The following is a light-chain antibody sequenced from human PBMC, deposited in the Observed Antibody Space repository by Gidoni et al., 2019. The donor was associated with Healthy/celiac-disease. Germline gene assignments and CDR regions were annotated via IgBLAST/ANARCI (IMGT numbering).Light chain of an antibody. V-gene: IGKV1-39*01. CDR1: QSISSY. CDR2: AAS. J-gene: IGKJ2*01. CDR3: QQSYSTPPT. Sequence: DIQMTQSPSSLSASVGDRVTITGRASQSISSYLHWYQQKPGKAPKPLIYAASSLQSGVPSRFSGSGSGTDFTLTISSLQPEDFATYYCQQSYSTPPTFGQGTKLEIK.